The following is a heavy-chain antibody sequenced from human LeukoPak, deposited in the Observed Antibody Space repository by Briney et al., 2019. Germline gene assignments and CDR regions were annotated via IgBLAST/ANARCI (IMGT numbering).Heavy chain of an antibody. CDR1: GGSISSYY. CDR3: ARHGGWYKSYFDY. CDR2: IYYSGST. V-gene: IGHV4-59*08. J-gene: IGHJ4*02. Sequence: SETLSLTCTVSGGSISSYYWSWIRQPPGKGLEWIGYIYYSGSTNYNPSLKSRVTISVDTSKNQFSLKLSSVTAADTAVYYCARHGGWYKSYFDYWGQGTLVTVSS. D-gene: IGHD6-19*01.